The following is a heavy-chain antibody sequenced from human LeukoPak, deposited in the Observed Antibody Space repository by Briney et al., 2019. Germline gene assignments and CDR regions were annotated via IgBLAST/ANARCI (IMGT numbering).Heavy chain of an antibody. CDR3: ARGGEGYCSSTSCRVPFDY. Sequence: SVKVSCKASGGTFSSYTISWVRQAPGQGLEWMGGIIPIFGTANYAQKFQGRVTITADESTSTAYMELSSLRSEDTAVYYCARGGEGYCSSTSCRVPFDYWGQGTLVTVSS. CDR1: GGTFSSYT. V-gene: IGHV1-69*13. CDR2: IIPIFGTA. D-gene: IGHD2-2*01. J-gene: IGHJ4*02.